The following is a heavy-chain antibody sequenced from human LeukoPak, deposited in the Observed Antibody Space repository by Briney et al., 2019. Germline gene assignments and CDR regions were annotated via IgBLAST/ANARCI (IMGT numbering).Heavy chain of an antibody. CDR3: ASSCSGGYCYSYFDY. CDR1: GFTFSSYN. D-gene: IGHD2-15*01. V-gene: IGHV3-48*04. J-gene: IGHJ4*02. CDR2: ISSSSSTI. Sequence: PGGSLRLSCAASGFTFSSYNMNWVRQAPGKGLEWVSYISSSSSTIYYADSVKGRFTISRDNAKNSLYLQMNSLRAEDTAVYYCASSCSGGYCYSYFDYWGQGTLVTVSS.